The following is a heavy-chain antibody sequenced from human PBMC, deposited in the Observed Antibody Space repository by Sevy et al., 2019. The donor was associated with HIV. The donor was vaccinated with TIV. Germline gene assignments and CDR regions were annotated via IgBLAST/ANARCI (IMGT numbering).Heavy chain of an antibody. D-gene: IGHD6-13*01. Sequence: GSLRLSCAGPGFTFYNYGIHWVRQAPGKGLEWVKTMSYDGKNENYSDSVKGRFTISRDNSKNTVYLQMNSLRPDDTAIYYCAKDRSGSWSVDYWGQGTLVTVSS. CDR1: GFTFYNYG. CDR2: MSYDGKNE. V-gene: IGHV3-30*18. CDR3: AKDRSGSWSVDY. J-gene: IGHJ4*02.